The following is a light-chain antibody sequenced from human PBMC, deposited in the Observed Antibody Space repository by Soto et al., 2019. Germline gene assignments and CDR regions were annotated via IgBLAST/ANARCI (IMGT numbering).Light chain of an antibody. V-gene: IGKV1-5*01. J-gene: IGKJ4*01. Sequence: DIQMTQSPSTLSASVGDTVTITCRASQGISGWLAWYQHKPGKAPKLLIYDASNLDSGVPSRFSGSGSGTVFTLTISSLQPEDFATYYCQQYSSYSRSFGGGTKVDIK. CDR1: QGISGW. CDR3: QQYSSYSRS. CDR2: DAS.